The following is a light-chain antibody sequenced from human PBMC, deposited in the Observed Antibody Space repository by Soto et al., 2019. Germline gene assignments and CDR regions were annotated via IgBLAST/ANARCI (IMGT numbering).Light chain of an antibody. V-gene: IGKV3-20*01. Sequence: EIVLTQSPGTLSLSPGERATLSCRASQSITNSRLAWYQQKPDQAPRLIIFDGFYRPDGIPDRFSGSGSGTDFTLTISRLEPEDFAVYYCQRYDRSPYAFGQGTKLDIK. CDR3: QRYDRSPYA. J-gene: IGKJ2*01. CDR2: DGF. CDR1: QSITNSR.